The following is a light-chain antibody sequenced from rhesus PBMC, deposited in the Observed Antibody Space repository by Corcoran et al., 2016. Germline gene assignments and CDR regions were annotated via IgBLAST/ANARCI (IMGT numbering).Light chain of an antibody. V-gene: IGKV1-25*01. CDR3: QQYSRYPLT. J-gene: IGKJ4*01. Sequence: DIQMTQSPSSLSASVGDRVTITCRASQGISKSLAWYQQTPGKAPKGLVYGASTLQPGVPSRFSGRGFGTDFTLTIDSLQPEDCVIYFCQQYSRYPLTFGGGTKVELK. CDR2: GAS. CDR1: QGISKS.